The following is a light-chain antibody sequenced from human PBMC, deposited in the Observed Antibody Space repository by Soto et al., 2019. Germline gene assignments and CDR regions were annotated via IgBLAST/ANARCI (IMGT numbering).Light chain of an antibody. CDR1: MRDVGAYNL. V-gene: IGLV2-14*01. CDR2: EVR. CDR3: SAYTARSTLV. Sequence: QSALTQPASVSGSAGQSITISCSGTMRDVGAYNLVSWYQQHPGTAPKLIIYEVRNRPSGISSRFSGSRSGNTASLTISGLQPEDEGHYYCSAYTARSTLVFGGRTKVTVL. J-gene: IGLJ3*02.